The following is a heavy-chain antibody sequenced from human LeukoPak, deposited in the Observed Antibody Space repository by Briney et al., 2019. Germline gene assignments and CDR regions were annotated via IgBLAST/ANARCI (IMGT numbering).Heavy chain of an antibody. CDR2: IRYDGSDK. D-gene: IGHD3-22*01. CDR3: AKDLSYYDSSPGY. Sequence: GGSLRLSCAASGFTFSSYGMHWVRQAPGKGLEWVTFIRYDGSDKYYTDSVKGRFTISRDNSKNTLNLQMNSLRAEDTAVYYCAKDLSYYDSSPGYWGQGTLVTVSS. V-gene: IGHV3-30*02. CDR1: GFTFSSYG. J-gene: IGHJ4*02.